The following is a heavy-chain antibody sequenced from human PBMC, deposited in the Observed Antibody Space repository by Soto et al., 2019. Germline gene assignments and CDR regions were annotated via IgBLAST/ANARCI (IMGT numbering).Heavy chain of an antibody. Sequence: SETLSLTCAFYGGSFSGYYWSWIRQPPGKGLEWIGEIYHSGSTNYNPSLKSRVTISVDTSKNQFSLKLSSVTAADTAVYYCARAGSSSWDPFDYWGQGTLVTVSS. D-gene: IGHD6-6*01. CDR1: GGSFSGYY. V-gene: IGHV4-34*01. J-gene: IGHJ4*02. CDR3: ARAGSSSWDPFDY. CDR2: IYHSGST.